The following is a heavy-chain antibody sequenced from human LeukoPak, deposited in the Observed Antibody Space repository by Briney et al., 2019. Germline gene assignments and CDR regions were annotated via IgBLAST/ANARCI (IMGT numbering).Heavy chain of an antibody. V-gene: IGHV3-48*04. J-gene: IGHJ3*02. Sequence: GGSLRLSCAASGFTFSSYSMNWVRQAPGKGLEWVSYISSSSSTIYYADSVKGRFTISRDNAKNSLYLQMNSLRAEDTAVYYCAKEKGGSYPNDAFDIWGQGTLVTVSS. CDR1: GFTFSSYS. D-gene: IGHD1-26*01. CDR3: AKEKGGSYPNDAFDI. CDR2: ISSSSSTI.